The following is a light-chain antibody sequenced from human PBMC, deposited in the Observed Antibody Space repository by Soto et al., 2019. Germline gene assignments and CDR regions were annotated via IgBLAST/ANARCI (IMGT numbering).Light chain of an antibody. Sequence: IHMTHAPSTLSASLGDRVAITFRASQSIRGWLAWYQQKPLQAPKLLIYDASTLKSGVPSRFSGSGSGTDFTLTISSLQPDDFATSYCQHYNSYSEAFGQGTKLDNK. J-gene: IGKJ1*01. V-gene: IGKV1-5*01. CDR3: QHYNSYSEA. CDR2: DAS. CDR1: QSIRGW.